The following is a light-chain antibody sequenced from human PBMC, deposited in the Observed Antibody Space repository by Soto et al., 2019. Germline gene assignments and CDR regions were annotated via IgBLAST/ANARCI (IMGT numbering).Light chain of an antibody. J-gene: IGKJ5*01. Sequence: EIVLTQSPATLSLSPAERATLSCRASQSVSSYLAWYQQKPGQAPRLLISDASNRATGIPARFSGSGSGTDFTLTISTLEPEDFAVYYCQHRSEWPVSFGQGTRLEIK. CDR1: QSVSSY. CDR2: DAS. CDR3: QHRSEWPVS. V-gene: IGKV3-11*01.